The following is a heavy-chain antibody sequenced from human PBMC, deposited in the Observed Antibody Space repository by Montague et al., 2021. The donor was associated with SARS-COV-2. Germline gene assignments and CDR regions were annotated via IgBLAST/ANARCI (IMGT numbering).Heavy chain of an antibody. CDR3: ASMVRAQVYYFDY. J-gene: IGHJ4*02. D-gene: IGHD3-10*01. Sequence: SETLSLTCTVSGGSISSSSYYWGWIRQPPGKGLEWIGSMFYSGXTXYXXXXKSRVTISVDTSKNQFSLKLSSVTAADTAVYYCASMVRAQVYYFDYWGQGALVTVSS. CDR1: GGSISSSSYY. V-gene: IGHV4-39*01. CDR2: MFYSGXT.